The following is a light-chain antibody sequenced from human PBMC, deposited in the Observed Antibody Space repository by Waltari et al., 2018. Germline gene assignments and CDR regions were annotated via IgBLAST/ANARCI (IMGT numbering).Light chain of an antibody. CDR1: SSDVGGYNY. CDR2: EVS. J-gene: IGLJ1*01. CDR3: SSYTSSSTLVV. V-gene: IGLV2-14*01. Sequence: QSALTQPASVSGSPGQSITISCTGTSSDVGGYNYASWYQQHPGKAPKLMIYEVSNRPPGVSNRFSGSKSGNTASLTISGLQAEDEADYYCSSYTSSSTLVVFGTGTKVTVL.